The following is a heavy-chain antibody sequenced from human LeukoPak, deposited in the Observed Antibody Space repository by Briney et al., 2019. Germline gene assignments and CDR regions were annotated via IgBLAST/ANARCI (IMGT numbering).Heavy chain of an antibody. V-gene: IGHV4-59*01. CDR1: GGSINNYY. CDR2: IYYRGST. J-gene: IGHJ4*02. CDR3: ARGGDYGDLRYFDY. D-gene: IGHD4-17*01. Sequence: SETLSLTCTVSGGSINNYYWSWIRQPPGKGLEWIGYIYYRGSTNYNPSPKSRVTFSVDTSKNQFSLKLNSVTAADTAVYYCARGGDYGDLRYFDYWGQGTLVTVSS.